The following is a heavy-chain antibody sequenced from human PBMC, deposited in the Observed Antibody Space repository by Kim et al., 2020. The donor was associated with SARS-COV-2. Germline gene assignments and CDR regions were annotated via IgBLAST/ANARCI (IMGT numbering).Heavy chain of an antibody. Sequence: QGRVTITRDTSASTAYMELSSLRSEDTAVYYCARAVTTSATTTTNWFDPWGQGTLVTVSS. J-gene: IGHJ5*02. V-gene: IGHV1-3*01. CDR3: ARAVTTSATTTTNWFDP. D-gene: IGHD4-4*01.